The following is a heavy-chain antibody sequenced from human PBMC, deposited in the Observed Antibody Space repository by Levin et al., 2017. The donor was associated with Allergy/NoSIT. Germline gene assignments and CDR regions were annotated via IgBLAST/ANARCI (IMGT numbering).Heavy chain of an antibody. CDR1: GGTISSYF. Sequence: PSETLSLTCAVSGGTISSYFWTWIRQPPGKGLEWIGYIYYSGNTNYNPSLKSRVTISVDTSKNQFSLRLRSVTAADTAVYFCVGGFWSGYYDPPEGGGVDTWFDPWGQGTLVTVSS. J-gene: IGHJ5*02. CDR3: VGGFWSGYYDPPEGGGVDTWFDP. CDR2: IYYSGNT. V-gene: IGHV4-59*01. D-gene: IGHD3-3*01.